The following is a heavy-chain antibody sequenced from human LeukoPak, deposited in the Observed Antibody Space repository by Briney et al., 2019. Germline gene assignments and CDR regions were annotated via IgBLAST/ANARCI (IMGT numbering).Heavy chain of an antibody. D-gene: IGHD6-19*01. J-gene: IGHJ4*02. V-gene: IGHV3-30-3*01. Sequence: PGGSLRLSCAASGFTFSSFAMHWVRQAPGKGLERVTVISYDGSNNYYADSVKGRFTISRDNSNNTLFLQMNSLRAEDTAAYYCTKKSSGWHGEDYWGQGTLVTVSS. CDR3: TKKSSGWHGEDY. CDR1: GFTFSSFA. CDR2: ISYDGSNN.